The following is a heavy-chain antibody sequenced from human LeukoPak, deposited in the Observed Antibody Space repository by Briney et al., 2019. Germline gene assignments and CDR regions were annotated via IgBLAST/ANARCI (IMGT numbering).Heavy chain of an antibody. CDR2: ISSSSSTI. Sequence: PGGSLRLSCAASGFTFSSYSMNWLRQAPGKGLEWVSYISSSSSTIYYADSVKGRFTISRDNAKNSLYLQMNSLRAEDTAVYYGARDTGRASWFDPWGQGTLVTGSS. J-gene: IGHJ5*02. CDR1: GFTFSSYS. V-gene: IGHV3-48*01. D-gene: IGHD4-11*01. CDR3: ARDTGRASWFDP.